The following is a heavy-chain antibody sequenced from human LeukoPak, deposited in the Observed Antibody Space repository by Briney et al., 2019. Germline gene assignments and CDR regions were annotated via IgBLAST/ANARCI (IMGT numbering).Heavy chain of an antibody. CDR1: GFTFSSYS. D-gene: IGHD2-2*01. J-gene: IGHJ3*02. V-gene: IGHV3-48*01. CDR3: ARDLRYCSSTSCPPHDAFDI. Sequence: QPGGSLRLSCAASGFTFSSYSMNWVRQAPGKGLEWVSYISSSSTIYYADSVKGRFTISRDNAKNSLYLQMNSLRAEDTAVYYCARDLRYCSSTSCPPHDAFDIWAKGQWSPSLQ. CDR2: ISSSSTI.